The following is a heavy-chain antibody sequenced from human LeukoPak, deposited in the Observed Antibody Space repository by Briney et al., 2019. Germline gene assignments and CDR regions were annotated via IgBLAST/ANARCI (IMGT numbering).Heavy chain of an antibody. D-gene: IGHD3-3*01. Sequence: ASVKVSCKASGYTFTGYYMHWVRQAPGQGLEWMGWINPNSGGTNYAQKFQGRVTMTRDTSISTAYMEPSRLRSDDTAVYYCASYITIFGVVFIWGQGTLVTVSS. J-gene: IGHJ4*02. CDR1: GYTFTGYY. CDR2: INPNSGGT. CDR3: ASYITIFGVVFI. V-gene: IGHV1-2*02.